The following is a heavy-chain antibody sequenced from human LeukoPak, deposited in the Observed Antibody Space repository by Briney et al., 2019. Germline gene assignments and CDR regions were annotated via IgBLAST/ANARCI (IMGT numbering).Heavy chain of an antibody. CDR3: ATPGGYCSSTSCRDDAFDI. V-gene: IGHV3-21*04. Sequence: PGGSLRLSCAASGFTFSSYSMNWVRQAPGKGLEWVSSISSSSSYIYYADSVKGRFTISRDNAKNSLYLQMNSLRAEDTAVYYCATPGGYCSSTSCRDDAFDIWGQGTMVTVSS. CDR2: ISSSSSYI. CDR1: GFTFSSYS. J-gene: IGHJ3*02. D-gene: IGHD2-2*01.